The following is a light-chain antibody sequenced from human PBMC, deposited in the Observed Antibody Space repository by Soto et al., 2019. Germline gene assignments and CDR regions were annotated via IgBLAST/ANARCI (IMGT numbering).Light chain of an antibody. CDR3: QQLSNWPFT. Sequence: EMVLTQSPATLSLSPGERATLSCRASQSVSSYLAWYQQKPGQAPRLLIYDASNRATGIPARFSGSGSGTDFTLTISSLEPEDFAVDYCQQLSNWPFTVGGGTKVEIK. V-gene: IGKV3-11*01. J-gene: IGKJ4*01. CDR1: QSVSSY. CDR2: DAS.